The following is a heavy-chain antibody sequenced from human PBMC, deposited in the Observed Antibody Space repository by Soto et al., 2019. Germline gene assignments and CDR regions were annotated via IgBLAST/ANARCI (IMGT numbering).Heavy chain of an antibody. D-gene: IGHD6-13*01. Sequence: QVQLVQSGAEVKKPGASVKVSCKASGYTFTSYGISWVRQAPGLGLEWMGWISAYNGNTNYAQKLQGRVTMTTDTTLSTAYMEVRSLRSDDTAVYFCARVVEWQQLVHLEYYFDYWCQGPQVTAS. V-gene: IGHV1-18*01. CDR2: ISAYNGNT. J-gene: IGHJ4*02. CDR3: ARVVEWQQLVHLEYYFDY. CDR1: GYTFTSYG.